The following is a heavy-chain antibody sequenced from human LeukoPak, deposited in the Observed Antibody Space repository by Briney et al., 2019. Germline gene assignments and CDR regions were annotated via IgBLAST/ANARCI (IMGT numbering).Heavy chain of an antibody. CDR2: ISGSGGST. CDR1: GFTFSSYA. CDR3: ARAGVQLWSPVDAFDI. J-gene: IGHJ3*02. V-gene: IGHV3-23*01. Sequence: GGSLRLSCAASGFTFSSYAMSWVRQAPGKGLEWVSAISGSGGSTYYADSVKGRFTISRDNSKNTLYLQMNSLRAEDTAVYYCARAGVQLWSPVDAFDIWGQGTMVTVSS. D-gene: IGHD5-18*01.